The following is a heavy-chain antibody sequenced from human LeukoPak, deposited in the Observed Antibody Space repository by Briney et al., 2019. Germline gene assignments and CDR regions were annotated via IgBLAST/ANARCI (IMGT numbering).Heavy chain of an antibody. J-gene: IGHJ4*02. D-gene: IGHD3-10*01. CDR1: GGSISSYY. V-gene: IGHV4-34*01. Sequence: SETLSLTCTVSGGSISSYYWSWIRQPPGKGLEWIGEINHSGSTNYNPSLKSRVTISVDTSKNQFSLKLSSVTAAGTAVYYCARGAGLFDYWGQGTLVTVSS. CDR3: ARGAGLFDY. CDR2: INHSGST.